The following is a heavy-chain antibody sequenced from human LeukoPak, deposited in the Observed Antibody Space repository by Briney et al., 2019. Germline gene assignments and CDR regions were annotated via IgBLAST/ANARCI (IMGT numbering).Heavy chain of an antibody. Sequence: GGSLRLSRAASGFTFRSYAMHWVRQAPGKGLECVAFISDDGTNTYYADSVKGRFTISRDNSNNTLYLQMDSLRAEDTALYYCARSSSSGYAYYFDYWGQGTLVSVSS. J-gene: IGHJ4*02. D-gene: IGHD5-12*01. CDR3: ARSSSSGYAYYFDY. CDR2: ISDDGTNT. V-gene: IGHV3-30*04. CDR1: GFTFRSYA.